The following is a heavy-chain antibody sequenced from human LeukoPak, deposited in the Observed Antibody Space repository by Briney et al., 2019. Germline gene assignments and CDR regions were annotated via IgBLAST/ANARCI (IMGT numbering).Heavy chain of an antibody. D-gene: IGHD5-12*01. CDR3: AKSPLGGIVATIGAFDI. CDR1: GYTFTSYD. J-gene: IGHJ3*02. CDR2: MNPNSGNT. Sequence: ASVKVSCKASGYTFTSYDINWVRQATGQGLEWRGWMNPNSGNTGYAQKFQGRVTMTSNTSIRTAYMELSSLRSEDTAVYYCAKSPLGGIVATIGAFDIWGQGTMVTVSS. V-gene: IGHV1-8*01.